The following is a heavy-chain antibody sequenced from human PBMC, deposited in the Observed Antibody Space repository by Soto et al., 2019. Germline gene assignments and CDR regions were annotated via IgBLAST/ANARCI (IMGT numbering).Heavy chain of an antibody. CDR2: VSDNGGSRGGT. Sequence: PGGSLRLSCKASGFMFNNSAMTWVRQAPGQGLQWVASVSDNGGSRGGTYYADSVKGRSTISRDNSKNTLYLQLDSLTGADTAVYYCARAKAVVIAALDIWGQGTMVT. J-gene: IGHJ3*02. CDR1: GFMFNNSA. CDR3: ARAKAVVIAALDI. D-gene: IGHD2-21*01. V-gene: IGHV3-23*01.